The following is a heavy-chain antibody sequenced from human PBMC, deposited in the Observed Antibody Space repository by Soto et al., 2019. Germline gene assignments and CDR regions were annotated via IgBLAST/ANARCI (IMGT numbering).Heavy chain of an antibody. CDR3: ARAPQLHI. V-gene: IGHV3-30-3*01. D-gene: IGHD2-2*01. CDR1: EFTFSSYA. CDR2: ISYDGSNK. J-gene: IGHJ3*02. Sequence: QVQLVESGGGVVQPGRSLRLSCAASEFTFSSYAMHWVRQAPGKGLEWVAVISYDGSNKYYADSVKGRFTISRDNSKNTLYLQMNSLRAEDTAVYYCARAPQLHIWGQGTMVTVSS.